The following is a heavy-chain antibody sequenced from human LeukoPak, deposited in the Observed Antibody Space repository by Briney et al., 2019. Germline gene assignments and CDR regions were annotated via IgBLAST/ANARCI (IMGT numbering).Heavy chain of an antibody. CDR1: GFTFSSYA. J-gene: IGHJ4*02. D-gene: IGHD5-24*01. Sequence: GRSLRLSCAASGFTFSSYAMHWVRQAPGKGLEWVAVISYDGSNKYYADSVKGRFTTSRDNSKNTLYLQMNSLRAEDTAVYYCARDRGGVEMAPFDYWGQGTLVTVSS. CDR2: ISYDGSNK. CDR3: ARDRGGVEMAPFDY. V-gene: IGHV3-30-3*01.